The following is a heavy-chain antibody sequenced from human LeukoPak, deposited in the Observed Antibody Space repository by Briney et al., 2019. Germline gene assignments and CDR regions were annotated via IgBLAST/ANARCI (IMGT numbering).Heavy chain of an antibody. CDR3: ARLSHWFDP. D-gene: IGHD3-16*02. CDR2: IYTSGST. CDR1: GGSISSGSYY. Sequence: SETLSLTCTVSGGSISSGSYYWSWIRQPAGRGLEWIGRIYTSGSTNYNPSLKSRVTISVDTSKNQFSLKLSSVAAADTAVYYCARLSHWFDPWGQGTLVTVSS. J-gene: IGHJ5*02. V-gene: IGHV4-61*02.